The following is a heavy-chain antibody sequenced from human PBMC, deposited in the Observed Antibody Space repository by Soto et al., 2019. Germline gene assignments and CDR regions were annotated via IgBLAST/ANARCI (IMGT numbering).Heavy chain of an antibody. Sequence: QVQLVQSGAEVKKPGSLVKVSCKASGDTFNFYSINWVRQAPGLGLEWVGRFNPILSMSNSAQKFQGRVTXTXDXXASTAYMVLSSLRSDDTAMYYCATSYGSGSRAFDYWGQGALVTVSS. D-gene: IGHD3-10*01. J-gene: IGHJ4*02. CDR3: ATSYGSGSRAFDY. CDR2: FNPILSMS. CDR1: GDTFNFYS. V-gene: IGHV1-69*02.